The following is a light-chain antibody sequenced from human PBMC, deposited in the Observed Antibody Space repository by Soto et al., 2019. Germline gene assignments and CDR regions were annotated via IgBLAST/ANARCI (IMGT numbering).Light chain of an antibody. V-gene: IGKV1-39*01. Sequence: DIQMTQSPSSLSASVGDRVTITCRASQSISSYLNWYQQKPGKAPKLLIYAASSLQSGVPSRFSGSGSGTDFTLTISGLXPEDFATYYCQQSYSTPRGTFGQGTKVDIK. CDR2: AAS. J-gene: IGKJ1*01. CDR1: QSISSY. CDR3: QQSYSTPRGT.